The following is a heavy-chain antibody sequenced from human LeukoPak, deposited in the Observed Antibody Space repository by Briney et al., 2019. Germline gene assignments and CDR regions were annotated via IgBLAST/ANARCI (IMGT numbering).Heavy chain of an antibody. D-gene: IGHD3-16*02. V-gene: IGHV4-34*01. CDR3: ARMVANYVWGSYRYGFDP. CDR1: GGSFSGYY. CDR2: INHSGST. Sequence: ASETLSLTCAVYGGSFSGYYWSWIRQPPGKGLEWVGEINHSGSTNYNPSLKRRVTISVDTSKNQFSLKLSSVTAADTAVYYCARMVANYVWGSYRYGFDPWGQGTLVTVSS. J-gene: IGHJ5*02.